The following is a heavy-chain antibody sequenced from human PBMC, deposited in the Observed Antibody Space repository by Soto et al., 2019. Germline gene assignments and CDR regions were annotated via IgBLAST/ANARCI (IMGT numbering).Heavy chain of an antibody. V-gene: IGHV4-34*01. D-gene: IGHD5-12*01. CDR1: GGSFSGYY. CDR2: INHSGST. Sequence: PSETLSLTCAVYGGSFSGYYWSWIRQPPGKGLEWIGEINHSGSTNYNPSLKSRVTISVDTSKNQFSLKLSSVTAADTAVYYCARGLLVATIRGNYYFYYCGQGTLVPVSS. CDR3: ARGLLVATIRGNYYFYY. J-gene: IGHJ4*02.